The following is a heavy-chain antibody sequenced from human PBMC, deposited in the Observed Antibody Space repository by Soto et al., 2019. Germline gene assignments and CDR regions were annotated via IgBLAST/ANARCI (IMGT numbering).Heavy chain of an antibody. CDR3: ARQEDTALGKPFYFDS. Sequence: PGESLKISCKGSGYNFRTYWIGWVRQLPGKGLEWMGIIKPGDSDTRYSPSFQGQVTISADNSITTVYLQWSSLRASDTAMYFCARQEDTALGKPFYFDSWGQGTLVTVSS. CDR2: IKPGDSDT. J-gene: IGHJ4*02. V-gene: IGHV5-51*01. CDR1: GYNFRTYW. D-gene: IGHD5-18*01.